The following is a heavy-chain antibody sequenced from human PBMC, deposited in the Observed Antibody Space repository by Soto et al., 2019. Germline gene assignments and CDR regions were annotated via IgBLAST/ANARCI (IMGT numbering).Heavy chain of an antibody. CDR1: GGTFSSYT. CDR3: ARDLPTMDV. V-gene: IGHV1-69*08. Sequence: QVQLVQSGAEVKKPGSSVKVSCKASGGTFSSYTISWVRQAPGQGLEWMGRIIPILGIANYAQKLQGRVTMTTDTSTSTAYMELRSLRSDDTAVYYCARDLPTMDVWGQGTTVTVSS. J-gene: IGHJ6*02. CDR2: IIPILGIA.